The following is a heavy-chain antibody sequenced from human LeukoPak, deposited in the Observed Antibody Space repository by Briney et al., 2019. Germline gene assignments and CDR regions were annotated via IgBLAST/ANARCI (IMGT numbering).Heavy chain of an antibody. CDR1: GFTFSSYS. CDR2: ISSSSSYI. V-gene: IGHV3-21*01. CDR3: AREVVPAAISSYNWFDP. Sequence: GGSLRLSCAASGFTFSSYSMNWVRQAPGKGLEWVSSISSSSSYIYYADSVKGRFTISRDNAKNSLYLQMNSLRAEDTAVYYCAREVVPAAISSYNWFDPWGQGTLVTVSS. J-gene: IGHJ5*02. D-gene: IGHD2-2*01.